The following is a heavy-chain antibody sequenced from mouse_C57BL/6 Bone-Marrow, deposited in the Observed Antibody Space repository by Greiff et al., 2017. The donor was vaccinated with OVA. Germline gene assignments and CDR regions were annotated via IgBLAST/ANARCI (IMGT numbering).Heavy chain of an antibody. CDR3: ARGRGDYDADGGFDY. Sequence: EVMLVASGGGLVKPGGSLHLSCAASGFTFSSYAMSWVRQTPEKRLAWVATISDGGSYTYYPDNVKGRFTISRDNAKNNLYLQMSHLKSEDTAMYYCARGRGDYDADGGFDYWGKGTTLTVSS. CDR2: ISDGGSYT. J-gene: IGHJ2*01. V-gene: IGHV5-4*03. D-gene: IGHD2-4*01. CDR1: GFTFSSYA.